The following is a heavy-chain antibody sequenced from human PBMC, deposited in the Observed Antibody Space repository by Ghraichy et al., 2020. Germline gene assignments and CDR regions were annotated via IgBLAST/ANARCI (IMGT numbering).Heavy chain of an antibody. CDR1: GGTVSGYY. V-gene: IGHV4-59*08. D-gene: IGHD2-2*01. CDR2: VHYSGTT. Sequence: SETLSLTCSVSGGTVSGYYWSWIRQSPRKGLEWIGYVHYSGTTNYNSSLKSRLTISADTSKNQFFLELSSVTAADTAVYYCARHGINVIPDSFFDYWGQRTPVTVSS. J-gene: IGHJ4*02. CDR3: ARHGINVIPDSFFDY.